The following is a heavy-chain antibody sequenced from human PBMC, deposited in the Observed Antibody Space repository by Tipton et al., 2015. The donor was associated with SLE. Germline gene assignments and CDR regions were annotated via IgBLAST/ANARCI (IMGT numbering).Heavy chain of an antibody. V-gene: IGHV4-61*02. CDR2: IYTSGST. CDR3: ARHFGWSFDV. CDR1: GGSISSGTYY. Sequence: TLSLTCTVSGGSISSGTYYWTWIRQPAGKGLEWIGRIYTSGSTNYNPSLKSRITISADTSKNQFSLKLISVTAADTAVYYCARHFGWSFDVWGQGTMVTVSS. J-gene: IGHJ3*01. D-gene: IGHD2-15*01.